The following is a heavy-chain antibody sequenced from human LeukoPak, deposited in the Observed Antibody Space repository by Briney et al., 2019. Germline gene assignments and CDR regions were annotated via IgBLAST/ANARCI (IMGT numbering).Heavy chain of an antibody. D-gene: IGHD5-18*01. J-gene: IGHJ4*02. CDR1: GGSISSNNYY. V-gene: IGHV4-39*01. Sequence: SETLSLTCTVSGGSISSNNYYWGWIRQPPGKGLDWIGSVSYTGSTNYNPSLKSRVTMSVDTSKNQFSLKLSSVTAADTAVYYCATWIQLWATNPDDYWGQGTLVTVSS. CDR2: VSYTGST. CDR3: ATWIQLWATNPDDY.